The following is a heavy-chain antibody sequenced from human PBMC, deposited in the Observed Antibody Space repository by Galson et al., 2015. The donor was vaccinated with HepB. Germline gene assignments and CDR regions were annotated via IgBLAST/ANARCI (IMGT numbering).Heavy chain of an antibody. CDR3: ARGPNDYSNYWFDP. J-gene: IGHJ5*02. V-gene: IGHV4-34*01. CDR1: GGSFSGYY. D-gene: IGHD4-11*01. Sequence: SETLSLTCAVYGGSFSGYYWSWIRQPPGKGLEWIGEINHSGSTNYNPSLKSRVTISVDTSKNQFSLKLSSVTAADTAVYYCARGPNDYSNYWFDPWGQGTLVTVSS. CDR2: INHSGST.